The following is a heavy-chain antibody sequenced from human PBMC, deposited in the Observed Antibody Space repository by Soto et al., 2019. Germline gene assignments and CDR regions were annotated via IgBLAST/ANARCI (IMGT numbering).Heavy chain of an antibody. V-gene: IGHV1-58*01. CDR3: AASPYCYDCSGYYYVASDI. D-gene: IGHD3-22*01. CDR2: IVVGSGNT. J-gene: IGHJ3*02. Sequence: ASAKVSCKASGSTFTSSAVQRVRQARGQRLEWIGWIVVGSGNTNYAQKFQERVTITRDMSTSTAYMELSSRISEDTAVYFCAASPYCYDCSGYYYVASDISGRRTMVTVS. CDR1: GSTFTSSA.